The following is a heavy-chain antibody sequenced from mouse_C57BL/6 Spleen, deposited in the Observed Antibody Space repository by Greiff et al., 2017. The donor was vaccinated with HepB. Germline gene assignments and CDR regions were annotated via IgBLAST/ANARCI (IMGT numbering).Heavy chain of an antibody. CDR3: ARDYGEFAY. V-gene: IGHV5-4*01. CDR2: ISDGGSYT. J-gene: IGHJ3*01. CDR1: GFTFSSYA. Sequence: EVQGVESGGGLVKPGGSLKLSCAASGFTFSSYAMSWVRQTPEKRLEWVATISDGGSYTYYPDNVKGRFTISRDNAKNNLYLQMSHLKSEDTAMYYCARDYGEFAYWGQGTLVTVSA. D-gene: IGHD1-1*01.